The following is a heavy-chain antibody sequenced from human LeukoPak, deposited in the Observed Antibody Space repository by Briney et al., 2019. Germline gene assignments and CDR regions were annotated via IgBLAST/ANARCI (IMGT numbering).Heavy chain of an antibody. Sequence: PSETLSLTCTVSGGSISSYYWSWIRQPPGKGLEWIGYIYYSGSTNYNPSLKSRVTISVDTSKNQFSLKLSSVTAADTAVYYCARDGQTYYYDSSAHKGYYYYGIDVWGQGTTVTVSS. V-gene: IGHV4-59*01. J-gene: IGHJ6*02. D-gene: IGHD3-22*01. CDR1: GGSISSYY. CDR3: ARDGQTYYYDSSAHKGYYYYGIDV. CDR2: IYYSGST.